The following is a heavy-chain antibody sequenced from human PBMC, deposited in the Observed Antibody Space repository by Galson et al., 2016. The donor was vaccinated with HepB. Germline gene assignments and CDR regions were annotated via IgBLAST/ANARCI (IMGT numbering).Heavy chain of an antibody. CDR3: VRGSYSSDWYRTSAYDFGMDV. V-gene: IGHV3-13*01. J-gene: IGHJ6*04. CDR2: IYTAGDT. D-gene: IGHD6-19*01. Sequence: SLRLSCAASGFSFSNYDMYWVRQAPGKGLEWVSSIYTAGDTYYQDSVEGRFTVSRENAKNSLYLHMNSLRAGDTAVYYCVRGSYSSDWYRTSAYDFGMDVWGTGPPVPGSS. CDR1: GFSFSNYD.